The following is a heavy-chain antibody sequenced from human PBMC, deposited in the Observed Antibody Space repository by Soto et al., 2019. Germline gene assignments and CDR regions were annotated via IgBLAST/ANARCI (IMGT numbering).Heavy chain of an antibody. D-gene: IGHD1-7*01. J-gene: IGHJ6*02. CDR1: GFTFSSYG. Sequence: SLRLSCAASGFTFSSYGMHWVRQAPGKGLEWVAVISYDGSNKYYADSVKGRFTISRDNSKNTLYLQMNSLRAEDTAVYYCAKDLGRLQLLLDYYYYGMDVWGQGTTVTVSS. V-gene: IGHV3-30*18. CDR2: ISYDGSNK. CDR3: AKDLGRLQLLLDYYYYGMDV.